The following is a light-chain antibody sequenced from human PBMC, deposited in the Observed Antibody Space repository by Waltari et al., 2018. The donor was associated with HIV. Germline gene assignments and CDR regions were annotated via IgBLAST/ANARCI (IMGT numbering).Light chain of an antibody. CDR2: GNK. CDR3: QSYDRSLSASVV. Sequence: QSVLTQPPSVSGAPGQRVTISSTAGTSHLGADYTVPWYQQIPGTAPKLLILGNKNRPSGVPDRFSASKSGASASLAITGLQAEDEADYFCQSYDRSLSASVVFGGGTKLTVL. V-gene: IGLV1-40*01. J-gene: IGLJ2*01. CDR1: TSHLGADYT.